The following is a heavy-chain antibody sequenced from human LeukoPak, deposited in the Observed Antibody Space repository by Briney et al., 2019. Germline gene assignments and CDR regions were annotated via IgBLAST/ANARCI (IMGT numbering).Heavy chain of an antibody. Sequence: SETLSLTCTVSGGSISSSSYYWGWIRQPPGKGLEWIGSIYYSGSTNYNPSLKSRVTISVDTSKNQFSLKLSSVTAADTAVYYCARGPGASGWFPFDYWGQGTLVTVSS. D-gene: IGHD6-19*01. J-gene: IGHJ4*02. CDR1: GGSISSSSYY. CDR2: IYYSGST. CDR3: ARGPGASGWFPFDY. V-gene: IGHV4-39*07.